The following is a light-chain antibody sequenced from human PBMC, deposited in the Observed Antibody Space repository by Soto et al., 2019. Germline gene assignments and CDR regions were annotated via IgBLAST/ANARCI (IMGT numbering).Light chain of an antibody. CDR2: EVT. CDR1: SSDVGEYNS. Sequence: QSALTQPASVSGSPGQSITISCTGTSSDVGEYNSVSWYQQHPGKAPKLIIYEVTNRPSGVSDRLSGSKSGNTASLTISGLQADDEADYYSSAYTSSSTYVFGVGTKLTVL. V-gene: IGLV2-14*01. J-gene: IGLJ1*01. CDR3: SAYTSSSTYV.